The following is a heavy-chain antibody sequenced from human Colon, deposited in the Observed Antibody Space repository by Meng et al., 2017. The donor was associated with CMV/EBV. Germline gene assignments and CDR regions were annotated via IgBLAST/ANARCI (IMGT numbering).Heavy chain of an antibody. D-gene: IGHD1-26*01. J-gene: IGHJ4*02. CDR2: ISGDGSDM. V-gene: IGHV3-11*04. Sequence: SCAASGFPFSDYYMSWIRLAPGKGLEWISYISGDGSDMFYGDSVRGRFTISRDNAKNSLYLQINSLKVEDTAVYYCVRDILRVGITYYFDYWGQGTLVTVSS. CDR3: VRDILRVGITYYFDY. CDR1: GFPFSDYY.